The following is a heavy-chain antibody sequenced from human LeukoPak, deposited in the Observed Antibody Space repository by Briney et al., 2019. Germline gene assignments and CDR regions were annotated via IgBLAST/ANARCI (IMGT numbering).Heavy chain of an antibody. CDR3: ARGKASGELYFDY. D-gene: IGHD1-26*01. J-gene: IGHJ4*02. Sequence: SVKVSCKASGGTFSNSSISWVRQAPGQGLEWMGGIIPMFGTAKYPQKFQGRVTITADESTSTAYMELSSLRSEDTAMYYCARGKASGELYFDYWGQGTLVTVSS. CDR1: GGTFSNSS. CDR2: IIPMFGTA. V-gene: IGHV1-69*13.